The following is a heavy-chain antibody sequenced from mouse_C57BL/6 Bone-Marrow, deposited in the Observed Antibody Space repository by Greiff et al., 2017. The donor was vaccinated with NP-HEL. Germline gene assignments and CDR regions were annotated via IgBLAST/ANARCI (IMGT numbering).Heavy chain of an antibody. J-gene: IGHJ2*01. CDR3: ARLIYYYGSSFYYFDY. CDR1: GYTFTSYW. Sequence: QLQQPGTELVKPGASVKLSCKASGYTFTSYWMHWVKQRPGQGLEWIGNINPSNGGTNYNEKFKSKATLTVDKSSSTAYMQLSSLTSEDSAVYYCARLIYYYGSSFYYFDYWGQGTTLTVSS. V-gene: IGHV1-53*01. CDR2: INPSNGGT. D-gene: IGHD1-1*01.